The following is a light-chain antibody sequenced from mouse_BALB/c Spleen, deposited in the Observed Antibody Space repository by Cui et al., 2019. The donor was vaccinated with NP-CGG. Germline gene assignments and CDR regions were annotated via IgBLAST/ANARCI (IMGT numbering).Light chain of an antibody. CDR3: ALLYSNHWV. CDR2: GTN. CDR1: TGAVTTNNY. J-gene: IGLJ1*01. V-gene: IGLV1*01. Sequence: QAVVTQESALTTSPGETVTLTCRSSTGAVTTNNYANWVQEKPDHLFTGLIGGTNNRAPGVSARFSGSLIGDKAALTITGAQTEDEAIYFCALLYSNHWVFGGGTKLTVL.